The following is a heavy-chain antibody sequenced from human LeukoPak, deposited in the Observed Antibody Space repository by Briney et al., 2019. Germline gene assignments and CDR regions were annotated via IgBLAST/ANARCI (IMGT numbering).Heavy chain of an antibody. Sequence: GGSLRLSCAASGFTFSSYSMNWVRQAPGKGLEWVSSTSSSSSYIYYADSVKGRFTISRDNAKNSLYLQMNSLRAEDTAVYYCARIAVAGTGKGNYWGQGTLVTVSS. V-gene: IGHV3-21*01. CDR1: GFTFSSYS. J-gene: IGHJ4*02. CDR2: TSSSSSYI. CDR3: ARIAVAGTGKGNY. D-gene: IGHD6-19*01.